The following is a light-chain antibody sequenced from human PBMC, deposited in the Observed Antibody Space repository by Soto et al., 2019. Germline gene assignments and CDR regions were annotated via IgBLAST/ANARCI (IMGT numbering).Light chain of an antibody. CDR3: AAWDSSLNGHV. Sequence: QSVLIQPPSASGTPGQRVTISCSGSSSNIGKNTVHWFQQLPGAAPQLLISTDNQRPSGVPDRFSGSKSGASGSLAISGLQSEDEANYYCAAWDSSLNGHVFXTGTKVTVL. J-gene: IGLJ1*01. CDR1: SSNIGKNT. V-gene: IGLV1-44*01. CDR2: TDN.